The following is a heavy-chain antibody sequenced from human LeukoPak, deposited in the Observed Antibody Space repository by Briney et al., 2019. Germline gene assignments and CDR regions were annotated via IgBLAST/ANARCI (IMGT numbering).Heavy chain of an antibody. D-gene: IGHD6-19*01. Sequence: SETLSRTCTVSGGSITTYYWNWIRQSPGKGLEWIGYFCNSGSTNYNPSLKSRVTVSVDTSKNQFSLKLSSVTAADTAVYYCASSKTNGDSSGWYAWFDPWGQGTLVTVSS. CDR1: GGSITTYY. J-gene: IGHJ5*02. V-gene: IGHV4-59*01. CDR2: FCNSGST. CDR3: ASSKTNGDSSGWYAWFDP.